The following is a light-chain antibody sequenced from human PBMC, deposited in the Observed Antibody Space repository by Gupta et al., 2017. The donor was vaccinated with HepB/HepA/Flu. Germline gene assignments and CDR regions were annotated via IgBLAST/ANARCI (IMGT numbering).Light chain of an antibody. J-gene: IGLJ1*01. Sequence: QSALTQPRSVSGSPGQSVTISCTGTSSDVGTYNSVSWYQQHPGKAPKLMIFDVSKRPSGVPDRFSGSKAGNTASLTISGLQAEDEADYYCCSDADNYRHVFGSGTKVTVL. CDR1: SSDVGTYNS. V-gene: IGLV2-11*01. CDR3: CSDADNYRHV. CDR2: DVS.